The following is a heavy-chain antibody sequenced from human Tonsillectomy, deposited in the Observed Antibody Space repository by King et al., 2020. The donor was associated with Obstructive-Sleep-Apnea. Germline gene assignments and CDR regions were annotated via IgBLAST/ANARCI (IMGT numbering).Heavy chain of an antibody. CDR2: IGTAGDT. V-gene: IGHV3-13*01. Sequence: VQLVESGGGLVQPGGSLRLSCAASGFTFSSYDMHWVRQATGKGLEWVSAIGTAGDTYDPGSVKGRFTISRENAKNSFYLQMTSLRAGDTAVYYCARGFAYYDILTGYYKGGFDYWGQGTLVTVSS. J-gene: IGHJ4*02. CDR3: ARGFAYYDILTGYYKGGFDY. CDR1: GFTFSSYD. D-gene: IGHD3-9*01.